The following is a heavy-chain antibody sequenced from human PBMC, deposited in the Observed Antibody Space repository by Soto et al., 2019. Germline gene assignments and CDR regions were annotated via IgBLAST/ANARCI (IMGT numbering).Heavy chain of an antibody. J-gene: IGHJ4*02. Sequence: GGSLRLSCAASGFTFSNYGMHWVRQAPGKGLEWVAVISFDGSNKHYGDSVKGRFSISRDNSKNTLYLQMNSLRAEDTAVYYCAKVTELATIYDYWGQGTLVTVSS. V-gene: IGHV3-30*18. CDR1: GFTFSNYG. CDR2: ISFDGSNK. D-gene: IGHD5-12*01. CDR3: AKVTELATIYDY.